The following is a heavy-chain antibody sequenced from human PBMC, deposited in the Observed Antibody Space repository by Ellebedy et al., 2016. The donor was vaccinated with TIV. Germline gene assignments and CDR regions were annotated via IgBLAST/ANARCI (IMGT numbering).Heavy chain of an antibody. D-gene: IGHD2-21*02. CDR3: TRGVEVTTSYSQY. Sequence: GGSLRLSCAASGFTFSSYAMSWVRQAPGKGLDWVSAISSRSDSTYYADSVRGRFTISRDNSNNTLYLHMNSLRAEDTALYYCTRGVEVTTSYSQYWGQGTLVTVSS. V-gene: IGHV3-23*01. J-gene: IGHJ1*01. CDR2: ISSRSDST. CDR1: GFTFSSYA.